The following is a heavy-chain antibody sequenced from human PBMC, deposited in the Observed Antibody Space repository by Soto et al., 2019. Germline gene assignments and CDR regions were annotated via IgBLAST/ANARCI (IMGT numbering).Heavy chain of an antibody. J-gene: IGHJ3*02. V-gene: IGHV1-46*03. CDR2: INPSGGST. D-gene: IGHD2-2*01. Sequence: QVQLVQSGAEVKKPGASVKVSCKASGYTFTSYYMHWVRQAPGQGLEWMGIINPSGGSTSYAQKFPGRVTMTRDTSTSTVYMELSSLRSEDTAVYYCARESVDCSSTSCYQSSDAFDIWGQGTMVTVSS. CDR1: GYTFTSYY. CDR3: ARESVDCSSTSCYQSSDAFDI.